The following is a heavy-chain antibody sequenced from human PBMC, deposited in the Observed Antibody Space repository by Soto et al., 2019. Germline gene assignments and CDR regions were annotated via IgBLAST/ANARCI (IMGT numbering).Heavy chain of an antibody. CDR1: GGSISSGGYS. V-gene: IGHV4-30-2*03. CDR2: IYHSGST. J-gene: IGHJ4*02. D-gene: IGHD4-4*01. CDR3: ASDYSKGVDY. Sequence: SETLSLTCAVSGGSISSGGYSWSWIRQPPGKGLEWIGYIYHSGSTYYNPSLKSRVTISVDTSKNQFSLKLSSVTAADTAVYYCASDYSKGVDYWGQGTLVTVSS.